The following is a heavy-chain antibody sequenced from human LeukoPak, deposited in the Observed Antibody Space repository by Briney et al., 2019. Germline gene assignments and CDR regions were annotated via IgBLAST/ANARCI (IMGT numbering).Heavy chain of an antibody. V-gene: IGHV3-48*03. J-gene: IGHJ4*02. D-gene: IGHD1-26*01. CDR2: ISSSGSTI. CDR3: ATVVGATKEADY. CDR1: GFTFSSYE. Sequence: GGSLRLSCAASGFTFSSYEMNWVRQAPGKGLEWVSYISSSGSTICYADSVKGRFTISRDNAKNSLYLQMNSLRAEDTAVYYCATVVGATKEADYWGQGTLVTVSS.